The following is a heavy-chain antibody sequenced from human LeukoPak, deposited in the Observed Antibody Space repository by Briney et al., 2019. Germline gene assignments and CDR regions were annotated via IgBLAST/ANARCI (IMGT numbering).Heavy chain of an antibody. J-gene: IGHJ6*04. CDR2: IRSKDNDGTT. Sequence: QSGRSLRLSCTASEFTFGDYAISWVRQAPGKGLEWLGFIRSKDNDGTTDYAASVKGRFIISRDDSKSVAYLEMNDLKIEDTAVYYCTRDRWGGGYISRGMDVWGKGTTVTISS. V-gene: IGHV3-49*04. D-gene: IGHD5-12*01. CDR3: TRDRWGGGYISRGMDV. CDR1: EFTFGDYA.